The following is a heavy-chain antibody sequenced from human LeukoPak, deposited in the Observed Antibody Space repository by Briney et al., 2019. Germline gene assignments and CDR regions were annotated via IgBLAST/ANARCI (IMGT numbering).Heavy chain of an antibody. CDR2: ITSSSSHT. CDR3: ARDAVVVVAASGPGYYFDY. D-gene: IGHD2-15*01. J-gene: IGHJ4*02. Sequence: PGGSLRLSCSASGFIFSTYNMNWVRQAPGKALEWVSSITSSSSHTYYADSVKGRYTISRDNAKNSLYLQMNSLRAEDTAVYYCARDAVVVVAASGPGYYFDYWGQGTLVTVSS. CDR1: GFIFSTYN. V-gene: IGHV3-21*01.